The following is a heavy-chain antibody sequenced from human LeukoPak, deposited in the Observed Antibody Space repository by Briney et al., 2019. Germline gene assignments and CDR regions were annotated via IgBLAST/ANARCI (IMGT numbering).Heavy chain of an antibody. V-gene: IGHV4-59*11. CDR1: GGSISSHY. CDR3: ARGLYGDYGGHWFDP. D-gene: IGHD4-17*01. J-gene: IGHJ5*02. Sequence: PSETLSLTCTVSGGSISSHYWSWIRQPPGKGLEWIGNISYSGSTNYNPPLKSRVTISVDTSKNQFSLKLTSVTAADTAVYYCARGLYGDYGGHWFDPWGQGTLVTVSS. CDR2: ISYSGST.